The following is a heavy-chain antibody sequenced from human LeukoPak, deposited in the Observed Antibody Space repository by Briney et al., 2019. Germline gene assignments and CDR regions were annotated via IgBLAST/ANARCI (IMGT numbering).Heavy chain of an antibody. Sequence: PGGSLRLSCAASGLAFSDYWMNWVRQAPGKGLEWVSSISSSSSYIYYADSVKGRFTISRDNAKNSLYLQMNSLRAEDAAVYYCARAYSSSSTPYYYYYMDVWGKGTTVTVSS. V-gene: IGHV3-21*01. CDR3: ARAYSSSSTPYYYYYMDV. J-gene: IGHJ6*03. CDR2: ISSSSSYI. D-gene: IGHD6-6*01. CDR1: GLAFSDYW.